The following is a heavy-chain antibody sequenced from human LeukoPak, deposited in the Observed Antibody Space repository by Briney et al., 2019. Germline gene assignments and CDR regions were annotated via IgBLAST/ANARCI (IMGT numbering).Heavy chain of an antibody. CDR1: GFTFDIYA. V-gene: IGHV3-30*04. CDR3: ARDQAQHCSAGSCYVIDN. CDR2: VSYDGSNK. J-gene: IGHJ4*02. D-gene: IGHD2-15*01. Sequence: GGSLRLSCAASGFTFDIYAMHWVRQAPGKGLEWVAVVSYDGSNKKYADSVKGRFTISRDNSHNTVHLQMSSLRVADSAVYYCARDQAQHCSAGSCYVIDNWGPGTLVAVSS.